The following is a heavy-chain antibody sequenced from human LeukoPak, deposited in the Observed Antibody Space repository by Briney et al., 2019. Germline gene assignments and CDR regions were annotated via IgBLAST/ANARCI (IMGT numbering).Heavy chain of an antibody. CDR3: AGERRNPEY. V-gene: IGHV4-61*02. CDR2: IYTSGST. Sequence: PSQTLSLTCTVSGGSISSGSYYWSWIRQPAGKGLEWIGRIYTSGSTNYNPSLKSRVTISVDTSKNQFSLKLSSVTAADTAVYYCAGERRNPEYWGQGTLVTVSS. J-gene: IGHJ4*02. CDR1: GGSISSGSYY.